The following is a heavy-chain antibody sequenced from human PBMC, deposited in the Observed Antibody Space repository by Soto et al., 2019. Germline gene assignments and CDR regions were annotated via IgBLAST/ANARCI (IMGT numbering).Heavy chain of an antibody. CDR2: INSDGSST. V-gene: IGHV3-74*01. Sequence: GGSLRLSCAASGFTFSSYWMHWVRQAPGKGLVWVSRINSDGSSTSYADSVKGRFTISRDNAKNTLYLQMNSLRAEDTAVYYCARVGCTNGVCYGHYMDVWGKGTTVTV. CDR3: ARVGCTNGVCYGHYMDV. CDR1: GFTFSSYW. J-gene: IGHJ6*03. D-gene: IGHD2-8*01.